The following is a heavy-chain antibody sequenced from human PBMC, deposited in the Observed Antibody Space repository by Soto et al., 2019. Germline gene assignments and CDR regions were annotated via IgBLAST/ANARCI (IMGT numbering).Heavy chain of an antibody. V-gene: IGHV3-49*03. Sequence: GGSLRLSCTTSGFTFGDYVMSWFRQAPGKGLEWVGFIRSKAYGGTTEYAASVKGRFTISRDESKKSLNLQMNSLKTEDTAVYYCVRDSYSSFWGRGTLVTVSS. CDR3: VRDSYSSF. CDR2: IRSKAYGGTT. J-gene: IGHJ4*02. CDR1: GFTFGDYV. D-gene: IGHD3-22*01.